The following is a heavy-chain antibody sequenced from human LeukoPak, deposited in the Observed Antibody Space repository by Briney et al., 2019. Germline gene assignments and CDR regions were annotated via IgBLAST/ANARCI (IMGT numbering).Heavy chain of an antibody. J-gene: IGHJ4*02. CDR3: ARSNMVRGVIERYYFDY. Sequence: PSQTLCLTCTVSGGSISSGDYYWSWIRQPPGKGLEWIGYIYYSGSTYHNPSLRSRVTISVDTSKNQFSLKLSSVTAADTAVYYCARSNMVRGVIERYYFDYWGQGTLVTVSS. V-gene: IGHV4-30-4*08. CDR2: IYYSGST. CDR1: GGSISSGDYY. D-gene: IGHD3-10*01.